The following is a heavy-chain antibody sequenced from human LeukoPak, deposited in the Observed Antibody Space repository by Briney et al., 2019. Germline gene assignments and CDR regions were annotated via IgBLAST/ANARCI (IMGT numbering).Heavy chain of an antibody. CDR3: AKDWRGYRNGADD. D-gene: IGHD5-18*01. V-gene: IGHV1-69*01. CDR2: IIPIFGTA. Sequence: GASVKVSCKASGGTFSSYAISWVRQAPGQGPEWMGGIIPIFGTANYAQKFQGRVTITADESTSTAYMELSSLRSEDTAVYYCAKDWRGYRNGADDWGQGTLVTVSS. J-gene: IGHJ4*02. CDR1: GGTFSSYA.